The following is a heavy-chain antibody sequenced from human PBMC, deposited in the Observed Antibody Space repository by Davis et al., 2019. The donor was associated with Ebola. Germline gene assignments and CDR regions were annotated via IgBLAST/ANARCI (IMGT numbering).Heavy chain of an antibody. CDR3: ARFRTYYLFDP. J-gene: IGHJ5*02. CDR2: IYYSGST. Sequence: LRLSCTVSGGSISSGGYYWSWIRQHPGKGLEWIGYIYYSGSTYYNPSLKSRVTISVDTSKNQFSLKLSSVTAADTAVYYCARFRTYYLFDPWGQGTLVTVSS. D-gene: IGHD3-10*01. V-gene: IGHV4-31*03. CDR1: GGSISSGGYY.